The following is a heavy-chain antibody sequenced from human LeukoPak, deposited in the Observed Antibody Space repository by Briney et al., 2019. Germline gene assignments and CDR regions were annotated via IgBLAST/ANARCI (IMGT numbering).Heavy chain of an antibody. D-gene: IGHD6-13*01. V-gene: IGHV3-30-3*01. CDR3: ARDGPGIAAAGYPWYFDL. CDR2: ISYDGSNK. J-gene: IGHJ2*01. CDR1: GFTFSSYA. Sequence: GGSLRLSCAASGFTFSSYAMHWVRQAPGKGLEWVAVISYDGSNKYYADSVKGRFTISRDNSKNTLYLQMNSLRAEDTAVYYCARDGPGIAAAGYPWYFDLWGRGTLVTVSS.